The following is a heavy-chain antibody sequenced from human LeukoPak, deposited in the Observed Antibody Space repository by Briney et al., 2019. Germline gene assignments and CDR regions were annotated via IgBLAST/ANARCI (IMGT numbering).Heavy chain of an antibody. CDR2: ISAYNGNT. CDR3: ARVDSCSSTSCYTYYYYYGMDV. CDR1: GYTFTSYG. Sequence: GASVKVSCKASGYTFTSYGISWVRQAPGQGLEWMGWISAYNGNTNYAQKLQGRVTMTTDTSTSTAYMELRSLRSDDTAVYYCARVDSCSSTSCYTYYYYYGMDVWGQGTTATVSS. J-gene: IGHJ6*02. D-gene: IGHD2-2*02. V-gene: IGHV1-18*01.